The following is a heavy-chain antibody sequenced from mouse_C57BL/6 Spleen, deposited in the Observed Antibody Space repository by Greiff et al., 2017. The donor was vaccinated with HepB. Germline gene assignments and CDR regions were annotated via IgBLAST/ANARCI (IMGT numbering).Heavy chain of an antibody. CDR2: INPSSGYT. Sequence: VKLSCKASGYTFTSYWMHWVKQRPGQGLEWIGYINPSSGYTKYNQKFKDKATLTADKSSSTAYMQLSSLTYEDSAVYYCARSDYDGLYAMDYWGQGTSVTVSS. D-gene: IGHD2-4*01. CDR1: GYTFTSYW. CDR3: ARSDYDGLYAMDY. J-gene: IGHJ4*01. V-gene: IGHV1-7*01.